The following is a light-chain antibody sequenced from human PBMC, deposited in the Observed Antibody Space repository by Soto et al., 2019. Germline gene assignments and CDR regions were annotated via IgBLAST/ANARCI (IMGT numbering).Light chain of an antibody. J-gene: IGKJ1*01. CDR2: AAS. CDR1: QGISSY. V-gene: IGKV1-9*01. Sequence: IQLTQSPSSLSASVGDRVTITCRASQGISSYLAWYQQKPGKAPNLLIYAASTLQSGVPSRFSGSGSGTDFTLTISSLQPEDFATYFCQQLKSYPRTFGPGTKVEIK. CDR3: QQLKSYPRT.